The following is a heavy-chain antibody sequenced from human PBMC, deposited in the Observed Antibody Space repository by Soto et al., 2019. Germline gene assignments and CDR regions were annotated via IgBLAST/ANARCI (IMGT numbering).Heavy chain of an antibody. D-gene: IGHD2-8*01. CDR1: GGSISSGGNY. Sequence: SETLSLTCTVSGGSISSGGNYWSWIRQHPGKGLEWIGYIFYSGSTYYNPSLKSRVTISVDTSKNQFSLKLSSVTAADTAVYYCARNNLGYCTNGVCYGAFDIWGQGTMVTVS. CDR3: ARNNLGYCTNGVCYGAFDI. J-gene: IGHJ3*02. V-gene: IGHV4-31*02. CDR2: IFYSGST.